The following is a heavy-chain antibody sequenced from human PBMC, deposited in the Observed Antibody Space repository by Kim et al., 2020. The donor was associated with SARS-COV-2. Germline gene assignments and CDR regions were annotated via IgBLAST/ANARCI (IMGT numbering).Heavy chain of an antibody. CDR3: FTQGGNY. Sequence: GGSLRLSCVASGFPFSDFAIHWVRQASGKGPEWLGRIKTKTDNSATTYSASVTGRFTISRDDSENTAFLQMSSMRTEDTARYYYFTQGGNYWGQGSQVSV. V-gene: IGHV3-73*01. D-gene: IGHD1-26*01. J-gene: IGHJ4*02. CDR1: GFPFSDFA. CDR2: IKTKTDNSAT.